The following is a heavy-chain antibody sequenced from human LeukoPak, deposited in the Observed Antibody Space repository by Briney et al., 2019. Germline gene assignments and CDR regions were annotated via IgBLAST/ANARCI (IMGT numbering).Heavy chain of an antibody. J-gene: IGHJ4*02. CDR2: ARNKARSFTT. D-gene: IGHD1-26*01. V-gene: IGHV3-72*01. CDR1: GFTFSDHY. CDR3: TRGGATHNGIRDLDH. Sequence: GGSLRLSCAASGFTFSDHYMDWVRQAPGKGLEWVGRARNKARSFTTDYAASVKGRFTISRDELKNSLYLQMSSLKTEDTAVYYCTRGGATHNGIRDLDHWGRGTLVTVSP.